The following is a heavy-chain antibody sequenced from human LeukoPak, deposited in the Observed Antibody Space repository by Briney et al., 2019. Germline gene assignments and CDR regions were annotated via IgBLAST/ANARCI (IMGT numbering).Heavy chain of an antibody. J-gene: IGHJ4*02. CDR3: AIEDSVNYFDY. Sequence: ASVKVSCKASGYTFTDYFMHWVRQAPGQGLEWMGRINPNSGGTKYTQKFQGRVTMTRDASISTGYMELSSLRSDDTAVYFCAIEDSVNYFDYWGQGTLVTVSS. CDR1: GYTFTDYF. CDR2: INPNSGGT. D-gene: IGHD5/OR15-5a*01. V-gene: IGHV1-2*06.